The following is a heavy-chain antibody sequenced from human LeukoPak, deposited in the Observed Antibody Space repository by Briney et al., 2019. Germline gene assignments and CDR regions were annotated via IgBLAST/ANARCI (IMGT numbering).Heavy chain of an antibody. CDR3: ARPQGYSYGANWFDP. J-gene: IGHJ5*01. CDR2: IYNSGGT. Sequence: SETLSPTCTVSGGSISSYYWSWIRQPPGKGLEWIGYIYNSGGTSYNPSLKSRVTISVDTSKNQFSLKLSSVTAADTAVYYCARPQGYSYGANWFDPWGQGTLVTVSS. CDR1: GGSISSYY. D-gene: IGHD5-18*01. V-gene: IGHV4-59*01.